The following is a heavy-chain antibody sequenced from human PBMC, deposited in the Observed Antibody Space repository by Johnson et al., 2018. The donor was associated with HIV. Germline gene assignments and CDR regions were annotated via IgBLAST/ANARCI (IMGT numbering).Heavy chain of an antibody. V-gene: IGHV3-9*01. CDR2: ISWNSGSI. CDR1: GFTFDDFA. Sequence: VQLVEYGGGLIQPGRSLRLSCAASGFTFDDFAMHWVRQAPGKGLEWVSGISWNSGSIGYADSVKGRFTISRDNAKNSLYLQMNSLRAEDSAVYYCASPTSGYSGVKAFDIWGHGTMVTVSS. J-gene: IGHJ3*02. CDR3: ASPTSGYSGVKAFDI. D-gene: IGHD3-22*01.